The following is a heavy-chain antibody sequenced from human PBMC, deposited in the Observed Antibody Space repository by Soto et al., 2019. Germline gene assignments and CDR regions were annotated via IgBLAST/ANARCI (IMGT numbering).Heavy chain of an antibody. CDR2: IYYSGSI. CDR3: ARVIFPGGGPETRDNNWFDP. Sequence: QVQLQESGPGLVKPSQTLSLTCTVSGGSISSGGYYCSWIRQHPGKGLEWTGCIYYSGSIYYNPSLTSRVTISVDTSKNQFSLKLSSVTAADTAVYYWARVIFPGGGPETRDNNWFDPWVQVTLVPVSS. CDR1: GGSISSGGYY. D-gene: IGHD2-15*01. J-gene: IGHJ5*02. V-gene: IGHV4-31*03.